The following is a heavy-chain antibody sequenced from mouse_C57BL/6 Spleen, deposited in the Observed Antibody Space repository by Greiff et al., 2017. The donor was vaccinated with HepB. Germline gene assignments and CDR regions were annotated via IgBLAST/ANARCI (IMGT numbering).Heavy chain of an antibody. CDR1: GYTFTSYW. CDR3: AREYYGSRENDY. V-gene: IGHV1-55*01. J-gene: IGHJ2*01. D-gene: IGHD1-1*01. CDR2: IYPGSGST. Sequence: VQLKESGAELVKPGASVKMSCKASGYTFTSYWITWVKQRPGQGLEWIGDIYPGSGSTNYNEKFKSKATLTVDTSSSTAYMQLSSLTSEDSAVYYCAREYYGSRENDYWGQGTTLTVSS.